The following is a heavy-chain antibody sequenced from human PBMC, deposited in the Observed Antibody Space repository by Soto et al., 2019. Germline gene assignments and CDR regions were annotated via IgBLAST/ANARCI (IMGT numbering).Heavy chain of an antibody. CDR3: ARLGGYYQAFDQ. CDR2: IYNSGST. Sequence: PSETLSLTCAVSGGSISSSSYSWGWIRQPPGKGLEWIGTIYNSGSTYYNPSLKSRVTISVDTSRNQFSLKLTSVTAADTAVYYCARLGGYYQAFDQWGQGSLVTVSS. D-gene: IGHD3-22*01. J-gene: IGHJ4*02. CDR1: GGSISSSSYS. V-gene: IGHV4-39*01.